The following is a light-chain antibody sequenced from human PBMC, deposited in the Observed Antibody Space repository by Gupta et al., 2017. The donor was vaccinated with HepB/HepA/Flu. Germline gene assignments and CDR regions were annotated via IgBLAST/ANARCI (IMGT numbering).Light chain of an antibody. CDR3: SSYTSSSTRV. CDR2: DCS. V-gene: IGLV2-14*01. J-gene: IGLJ3*02. CDR1: SSDVGGNKY. Sequence: QSALIQPACVSGSPGQSITIYCTGTSSDVGGNKYVSWYQKHPCKAPKLIIYDCSKRPSWVSNRFSGSKSGNTASLTISGHQAEDEADYYCSSYTSSSTRVFGGGTKLTV.